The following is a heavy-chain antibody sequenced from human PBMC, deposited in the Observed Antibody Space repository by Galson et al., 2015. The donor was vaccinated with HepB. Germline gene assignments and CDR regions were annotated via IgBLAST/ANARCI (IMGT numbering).Heavy chain of an antibody. Sequence: SLRLSCAASGFTFNTYGMHWVRQAPGKGLEWVAVISYDGSNKYYADSVKGRFTISRDNSKNTLYLQMNSLRAEDTAVYYCAKDRGVYYGTIHGNWFDPWGQGTLVTVSS. CDR3: AKDRGVYYGTIHGNWFDP. D-gene: IGHD4/OR15-4a*01. J-gene: IGHJ5*02. V-gene: IGHV3-30*18. CDR1: GFTFNTYG. CDR2: ISYDGSNK.